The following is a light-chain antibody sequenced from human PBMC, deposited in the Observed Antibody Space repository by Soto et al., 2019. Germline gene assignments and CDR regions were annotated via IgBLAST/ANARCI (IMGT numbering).Light chain of an antibody. CDR2: RDG. Sequence: QSALTKPPSASGTPGQSLTISCAGSSSNIGSHYVYWYQHLPGTAPKLLIFRDGQRPSGVPDRFFGSKSGTSASLAISGRRSEDEAHYYCAVWDASLTGWVFGGGTKLTVL. CDR3: AVWDASLTGWV. J-gene: IGLJ3*02. CDR1: SSNIGSHY. V-gene: IGLV1-47*01.